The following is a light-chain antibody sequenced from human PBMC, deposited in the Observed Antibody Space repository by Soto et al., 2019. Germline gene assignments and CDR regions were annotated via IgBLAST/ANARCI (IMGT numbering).Light chain of an antibody. V-gene: IGLV2-14*01. CDR2: EVR. Sequence: QSALTQPDSVSGSPGQSITISCTGTSSDVGDYDYVSWYQQHPGKAPKLMIYEVRNRPSGVSNRFSGSKSGNTASLAISGLQAEDEANYYCSSYTNSNTWVFGGGTKLTVL. CDR1: SSDVGDYDY. CDR3: SSYTNSNTWV. J-gene: IGLJ3*02.